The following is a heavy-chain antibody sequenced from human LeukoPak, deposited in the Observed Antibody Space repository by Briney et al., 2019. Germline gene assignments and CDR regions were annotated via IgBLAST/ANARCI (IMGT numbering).Heavy chain of an antibody. V-gene: IGHV3-21*04. CDR1: GFTFSSYS. J-gene: IGHJ4*02. CDR3: AKISTRGSSQATDY. D-gene: IGHD6-6*01. Sequence: GGSLRLSCAASGFTFSSYSMNWVRQAPGKGLEWVSSISSSSSYIYYAESVKGRFTISRDNSKNTLYVQMNGLRDDDTAIYYCAKISTRGSSQATDYWGQGTLVTVSS. CDR2: ISSSSSYI.